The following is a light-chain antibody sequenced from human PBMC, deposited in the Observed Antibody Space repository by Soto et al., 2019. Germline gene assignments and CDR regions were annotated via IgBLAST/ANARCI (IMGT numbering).Light chain of an antibody. CDR1: QSILFSSNNKNY. CDR3: QQYYSTPGT. CDR2: WAS. Sequence: DIVMTQSPDSLAVSLGERATINCKSSQSILFSSNNKNYLTWYQQKPGQPPKPLIYWASTRESGVPDRFSGSGSGTDFTLTISSLQAEDVAVYCCQQYYSTPGTFGGGTKVEIK. V-gene: IGKV4-1*01. J-gene: IGKJ4*01.